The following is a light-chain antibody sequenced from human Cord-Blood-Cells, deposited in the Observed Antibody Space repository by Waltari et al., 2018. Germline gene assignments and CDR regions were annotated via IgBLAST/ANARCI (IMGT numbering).Light chain of an antibody. CDR1: QSVSSN. J-gene: IGKJ1*01. V-gene: IGKV3-15*01. CDR3: QQYNNWPRT. Sequence: EIVMTQSPATLSVSPGERATLSCRASQSVSSNLAWYQQKPWQAPRLLIYGASTRATGIPARFSGSGSGTEFTLTISSLQSEDFAVYYCQQYNNWPRTFGQGTKVEIK. CDR2: GAS.